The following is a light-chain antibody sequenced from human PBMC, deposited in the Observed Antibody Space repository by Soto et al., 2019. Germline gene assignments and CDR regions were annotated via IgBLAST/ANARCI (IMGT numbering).Light chain of an antibody. CDR3: CSYTSLSTVV. CDR2: AVS. Sequence: QSALTQPASVSGSPGQSTTISCTGTSSDVGGYNHVSWYQHSPGKAPKLILFAVSDRPSGVSHRFSGSKSGNMASLTISGLQAEDEADYYCCSYTSLSTVVFGGGTKLTVL. V-gene: IGLV2-14*01. CDR1: SSDVGGYNH. J-gene: IGLJ2*01.